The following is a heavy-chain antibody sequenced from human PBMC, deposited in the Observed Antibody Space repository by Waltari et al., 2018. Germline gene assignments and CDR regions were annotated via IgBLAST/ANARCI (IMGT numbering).Heavy chain of an antibody. J-gene: IGHJ4*02. Sequence: EVQLLESGGGLVQPGGSLRLSCAATGFTFSSYAMSWVRQAPGKGLEWVSVSSGSGGTTYYADSVKGRFTISRDNSKNTLYLQMNSLRAEDTAVYYCAKRIAAPGSTYYFDYWGQGTLVTVSS. CDR2: SSGSGGTT. V-gene: IGHV3-23*01. D-gene: IGHD6-13*01. CDR3: AKRIAAPGSTYYFDY. CDR1: GFTFSSYA.